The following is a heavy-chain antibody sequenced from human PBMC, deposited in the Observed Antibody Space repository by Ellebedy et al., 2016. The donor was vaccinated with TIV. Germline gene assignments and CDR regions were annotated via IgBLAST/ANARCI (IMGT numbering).Heavy chain of an antibody. CDR3: AKGTRRAVAGEFDY. V-gene: IGHV3-30*18. D-gene: IGHD6-19*01. CDR1: GFTFSSHG. CDR2: ISYDGSNK. J-gene: IGHJ4*02. Sequence: GESLKISCAASGFTFSSHGTHWVRQAPGKGLEWVAVISYDGSNKYYADSVKGRFTISRDNSKNTLSLQMNSLRAEDTAVYYCAKGTRRAVAGEFDYWGQGTLVTVSS.